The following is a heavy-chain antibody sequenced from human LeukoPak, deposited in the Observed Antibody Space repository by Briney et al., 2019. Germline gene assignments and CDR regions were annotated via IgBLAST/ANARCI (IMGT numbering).Heavy chain of an antibody. CDR1: GFTVSSNY. J-gene: IGHJ5*02. CDR3: ARLTTPEGGFDP. D-gene: IGHD4-17*01. V-gene: IGHV3-53*01. CDR2: IYSGGST. Sequence: GGSLRLSCAASGFTVSSNYMSWVRQAPGKGLEWVSVIYSGGSTYYADSVKGRFTISRDNSKNTLYLQMNSLRAEDTAVYYCARLTTPEGGFDPWGQGTLVTVSS.